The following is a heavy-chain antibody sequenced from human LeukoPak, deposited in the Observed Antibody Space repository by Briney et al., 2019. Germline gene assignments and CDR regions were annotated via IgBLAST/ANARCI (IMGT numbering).Heavy chain of an antibody. Sequence: PGGSLRLSCAASGFTVSSNYMSWVRQAPGKGLEWVSVIYSGGSTYYTDSVKGRFTISRDNSKNTLHLQMNSLRAEDTVVYYCARDNKYYGSGSYGPNYYYSYMDVWGKGTTVTISS. V-gene: IGHV3-66*01. J-gene: IGHJ6*03. CDR1: GFTVSSNY. D-gene: IGHD3-10*01. CDR3: ARDNKYYGSGSYGPNYYYSYMDV. CDR2: IYSGGST.